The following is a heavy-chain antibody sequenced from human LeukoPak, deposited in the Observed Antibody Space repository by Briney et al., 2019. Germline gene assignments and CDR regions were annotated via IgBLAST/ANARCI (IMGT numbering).Heavy chain of an antibody. D-gene: IGHD1-26*01. Sequence: SETLSLTCTVSGCSISSYYWSWIRQPAGKGLEWIGRIYTSGSTNYNPSLKSRVTMSVDTSKNQFSLKLSSVTAADTAVYYCAREGGSFPLPDAFDIWGQGTMVTVSS. V-gene: IGHV4-4*07. J-gene: IGHJ3*02. CDR2: IYTSGST. CDR3: AREGGSFPLPDAFDI. CDR1: GCSISSYY.